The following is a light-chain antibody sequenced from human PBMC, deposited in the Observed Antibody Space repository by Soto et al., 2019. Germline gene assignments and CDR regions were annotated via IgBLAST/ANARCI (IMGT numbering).Light chain of an antibody. Sequence: EIVLTQSPGTLSLSPGERATLSCRASQNVSSSYLAWYQQKPGQAPSLLIYGASTRATGIPDRVSGSGSGTDFTLTISRLEPEDFAVYYCQQYGNLPLTFGGGTKVEIK. J-gene: IGKJ4*01. V-gene: IGKV3-20*01. CDR2: GAS. CDR3: QQYGNLPLT. CDR1: QNVSSSY.